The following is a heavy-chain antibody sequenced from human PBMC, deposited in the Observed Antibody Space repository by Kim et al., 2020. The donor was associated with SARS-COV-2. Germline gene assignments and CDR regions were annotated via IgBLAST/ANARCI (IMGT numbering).Heavy chain of an antibody. D-gene: IGHD3-22*01. CDR3: ARERYYYDSPQSGYFDY. V-gene: IGHV4-61*01. CDR2: IYYSGST. CDR1: GGSVSSGSYY. J-gene: IGHJ4*02. Sequence: SETLSLTCTVSGGSVSSGSYYWSWIRQPPGKGLEWIGYIYYSGSTNYNPSLKSRVTISVDTSKNQFSLKLSSVTAADTAVYYCARERYYYDSPQSGYFDYWGQGTLVTVSS.